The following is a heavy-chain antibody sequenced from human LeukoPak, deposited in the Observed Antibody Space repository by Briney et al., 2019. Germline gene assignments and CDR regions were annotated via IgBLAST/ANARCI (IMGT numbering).Heavy chain of an antibody. V-gene: IGHV3-7*01. CDR3: RSGGAAPGSFDN. CDR1: GFPFSDYW. D-gene: IGHD4-23*01. CDR2: IKYDGNEE. Sequence: GGSLRLSCAASGFPFSDYWMSWMRQAPGKGLEWVANIKYDGNEEYYVDSVKGRFTISRDNAKNSLYLQSNSLRVEDTAVYYCRSGGAAPGSFDNWGQGTLVIVSP. J-gene: IGHJ4*02.